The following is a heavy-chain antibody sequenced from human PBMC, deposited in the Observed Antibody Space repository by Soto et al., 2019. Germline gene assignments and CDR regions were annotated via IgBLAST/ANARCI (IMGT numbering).Heavy chain of an antibody. CDR3: AIKDGSGSTVANYYYYYGMDV. J-gene: IGHJ6*02. CDR1: GGTFSSYA. V-gene: IGHV1-69*01. CDR2: IIPIFGTA. D-gene: IGHD3-10*01. Sequence: QVQLVQSGAEVKKPGSSVKVSCKASGGTFSSYAISWVRQAPGQGLEWMGGIIPIFGTAKYAQKFQGRVMITADESTGTVYMELSSLRPEDTAVYYRAIKDGSGSTVANYYYYYGMDVWGQGTTVTVSS.